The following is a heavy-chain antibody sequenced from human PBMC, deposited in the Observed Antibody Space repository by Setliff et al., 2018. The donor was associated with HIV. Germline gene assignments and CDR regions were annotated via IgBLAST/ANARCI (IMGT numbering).Heavy chain of an antibody. CDR2: IGAYNGDT. Sequence: RASVKVSCKASGYTFVDDGITWVRQAPGQGLEWMGWIGAYNGDTKYAQKFQDRVTMTIDTSASTAYMALRSLTSDDTAMYYCSRDRSATWTPTTYWGQGTLVTVSS. CDR1: GYTFVDDG. D-gene: IGHD6-25*01. V-gene: IGHV1-18*01. J-gene: IGHJ4*02. CDR3: SRDRSATWTPTTY.